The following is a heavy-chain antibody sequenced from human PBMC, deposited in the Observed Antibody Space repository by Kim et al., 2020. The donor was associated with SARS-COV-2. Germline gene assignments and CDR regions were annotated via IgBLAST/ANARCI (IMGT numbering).Heavy chain of an antibody. Sequence: GGSLRLSCAASGFTFDDYAMHWVRQAPGKGLEWVSLISGDGGSTYYADSVKGRFTISRDNSKNSLYLQMNSLRTEDTALYYCAKDISRGYSSSWLPPGYWGQGTLVTVSS. CDR3: AKDISRGYSSSWLPPGY. J-gene: IGHJ4*02. D-gene: IGHD6-13*01. CDR2: ISGDGGST. V-gene: IGHV3-43*02. CDR1: GFTFDDYA.